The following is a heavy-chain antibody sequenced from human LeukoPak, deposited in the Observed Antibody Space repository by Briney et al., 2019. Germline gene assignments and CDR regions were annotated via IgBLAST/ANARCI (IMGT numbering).Heavy chain of an antibody. J-gene: IGHJ4*02. D-gene: IGHD5-12*01. V-gene: IGHV1-2*02. CDR3: ARVIETEYSGYDPSYYFDY. Sequence: RASVKVSCKASGYTFTGYYMHWVRQAPGQGLEWMGWINPNSGGTNYAQKFQGRVTMTRDTSISTAYMELSRLRSDDTAVYYCARVIETEYSGYDPSYYFDYWGQGTLVTVSS. CDR2: INPNSGGT. CDR1: GYTFTGYY.